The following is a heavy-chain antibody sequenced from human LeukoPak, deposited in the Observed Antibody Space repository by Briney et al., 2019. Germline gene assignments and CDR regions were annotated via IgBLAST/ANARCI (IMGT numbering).Heavy chain of an antibody. CDR1: GFTFDDYG. J-gene: IGHJ4*02. CDR2: INRNGDNT. Sequence: GGSLRLFCEASGFTFDDYGMSWVRQVPGKGLEWVSGINRNGDNTDYADSVKGRFTISRDNAKNSHFLQMNSLRVEDTAFYYCARGFRNGPFDCWGQGTLVTVSS. CDR3: ARGFRNGPFDC. D-gene: IGHD2-8*01. V-gene: IGHV3-20*04.